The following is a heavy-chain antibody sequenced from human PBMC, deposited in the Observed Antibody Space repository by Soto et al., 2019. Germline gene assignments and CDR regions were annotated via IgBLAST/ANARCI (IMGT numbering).Heavy chain of an antibody. V-gene: IGHV4-59*01. CDR1: GGSISSYY. D-gene: IGHD6-13*01. Sequence: SETLSLTCTVSGGSISSYYWSWIRQPPGKGLEWIGYIYYSGSTNYNPSLKSRVTISVDTSKNQFSLKLSSVTAADTAVYYCARGLRGIAAAGRVFDYWGQGTLVTVSS. CDR3: ARGLRGIAAAGRVFDY. CDR2: IYYSGST. J-gene: IGHJ4*02.